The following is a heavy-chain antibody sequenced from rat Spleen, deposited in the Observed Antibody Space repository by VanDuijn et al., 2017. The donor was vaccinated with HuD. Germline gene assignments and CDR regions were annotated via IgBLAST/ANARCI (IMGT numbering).Heavy chain of an antibody. CDR3: ARSYGGYTSNWFPY. V-gene: IGHV2-13*01. D-gene: IGHD1-11*01. CDR1: GFSLTNFH. Sequence: QVQLRESGPGLVQPSQTLSLTCTVSGFSLTNFHVHWVRQPPGKGLEWMGVIWGDGNSNFNSALKSRLSISRDTSKSQVYLKVNSLQTGDTATYYCARSYGGYTSNWFPYWGQGTLVTVSS. J-gene: IGHJ3*01. CDR2: IWGDGNS.